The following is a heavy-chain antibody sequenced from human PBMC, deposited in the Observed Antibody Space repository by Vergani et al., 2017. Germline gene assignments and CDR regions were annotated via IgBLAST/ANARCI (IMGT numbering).Heavy chain of an antibody. V-gene: IGHV4-59*12. CDR1: GGSMSGYD. D-gene: IGHD2-15*01. Sequence: QVRLQESGPGLVKPSETLSLTCSVSGGSMSGYDWSWIRQPPGKELEWIGYMYHSGSTNYNPSLETRVTISGDTSKNQFSLKLNSVTAADTAVYYCASPSKYCSGGSCYNYWGQGTLVTVSS. J-gene: IGHJ4*02. CDR2: MYHSGST. CDR3: ASPSKYCSGGSCYNY.